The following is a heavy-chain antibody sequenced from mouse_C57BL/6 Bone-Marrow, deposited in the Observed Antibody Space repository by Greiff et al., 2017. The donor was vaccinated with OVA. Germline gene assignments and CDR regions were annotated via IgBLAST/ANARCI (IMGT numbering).Heavy chain of an antibody. J-gene: IGHJ4*01. CDR3: TRGYSNYYAMDY. V-gene: IGHV1-15*01. Sequence: QVQLQQSGAELVRPGASVTLSCKASGYTFTDYEMHWVKQTPVHGLEWIGAIDPETGGTAYNQKFKGKAILTADKSSRTAYMELRSLTSEDSPVAYGTRGYSNYYAMDYWGQGTSVTVSS. CDR2: IDPETGGT. D-gene: IGHD2-5*01. CDR1: GYTFTDYE.